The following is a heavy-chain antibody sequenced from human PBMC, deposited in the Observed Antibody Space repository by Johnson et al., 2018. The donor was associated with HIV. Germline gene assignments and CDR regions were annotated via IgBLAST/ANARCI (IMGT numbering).Heavy chain of an antibody. D-gene: IGHD3-10*01. CDR1: GFTFSSYA. Sequence: VQLLESGGGVVQPGRSLRLSCAASGFTFSSYAMHWVRQAPNKGLEWVAFIWYDGSKATYADSVNGRLTVSRDNSKDTRYLQMNSLRAEDTAVYYCAREPSQFGGGFDFWGQGALVTVSS. V-gene: IGHV3-33*08. CDR3: AREPSQFGGGFDF. J-gene: IGHJ3*01. CDR2: IWYDGSKA.